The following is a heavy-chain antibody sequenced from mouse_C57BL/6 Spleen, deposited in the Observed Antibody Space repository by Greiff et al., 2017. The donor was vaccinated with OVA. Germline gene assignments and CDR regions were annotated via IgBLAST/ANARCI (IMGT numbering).Heavy chain of an antibody. V-gene: IGHV6-3*01. Sequence: DVKLVESGGGLVQPGGSMKLSCVASGFTFSNYWMNWVRQSPEKGLEWVAQIRLKSDNYATHYAESVKGRFTISRDDSKSSVYLQMNNLRAEDTGIYYCTYDYDFAYWGQGTLVTVSA. CDR1: GFTFSNYW. CDR2: IRLKSDNYAT. D-gene: IGHD2-4*01. J-gene: IGHJ3*01. CDR3: TYDYDFAY.